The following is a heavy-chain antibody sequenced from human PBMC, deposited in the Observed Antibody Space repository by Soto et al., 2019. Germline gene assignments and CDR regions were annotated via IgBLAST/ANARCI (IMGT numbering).Heavy chain of an antibody. CDR3: AAEKQREYYDFWSGYQDNDAFDI. CDR1: GFTFTSSA. Sequence: SVKVSCKASGFTFTSSAMQWVRQARGQRLEWIGWIVVGSGNTNYAQKFQERVTITRDMSTSTAYMELSSLRSEDTAVYYCAAEKQREYYDFWSGYQDNDAFDIWGQGTMVTVSS. D-gene: IGHD3-3*01. CDR2: IVVGSGNT. V-gene: IGHV1-58*02. J-gene: IGHJ3*02.